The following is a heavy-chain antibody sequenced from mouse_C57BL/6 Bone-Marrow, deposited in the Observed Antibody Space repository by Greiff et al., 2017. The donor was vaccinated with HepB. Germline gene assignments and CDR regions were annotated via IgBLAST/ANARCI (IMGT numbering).Heavy chain of an antibody. Sequence: VQGVESDAELVKPGASVKISCKVSGYTFTDHTIHWMKQRPEQGLEWIGYIYPRDGSTKYNEKFKGKATLTADKSSSTAYMQLNSLTSEDSAVYFCARGYYGSSYAFDYWGQGTTLTVSS. CDR3: ARGYYGSSYAFDY. CDR2: IYPRDGST. V-gene: IGHV1-78*01. D-gene: IGHD1-1*01. J-gene: IGHJ2*01. CDR1: GYTFTDHT.